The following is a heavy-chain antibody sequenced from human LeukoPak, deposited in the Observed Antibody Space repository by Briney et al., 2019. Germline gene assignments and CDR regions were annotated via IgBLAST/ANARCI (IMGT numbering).Heavy chain of an antibody. V-gene: IGHV3-53*01. CDR1: GFSVSSNY. Sequence: GGSRRLSCAAPGFSVSSNYMTWVRQAAGKGLEWVSIIYSGGSTYYADSVKGRFTISRDNSKNTLYLQMNSLRAEDTALYYCARAYGSSLNWFDPWGQGTLVTVSS. J-gene: IGHJ5*02. D-gene: IGHD6-13*01. CDR2: IYSGGST. CDR3: ARAYGSSLNWFDP.